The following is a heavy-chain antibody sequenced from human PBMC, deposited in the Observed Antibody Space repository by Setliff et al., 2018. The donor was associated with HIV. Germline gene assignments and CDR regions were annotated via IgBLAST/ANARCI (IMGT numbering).Heavy chain of an antibody. J-gene: IGHJ4*02. CDR3: ARSFGNGNSRLGN. CDR2: IYHRGST. D-gene: IGHD2-8*01. V-gene: IGHV4-39*01. CDR1: GASITTDTYY. Sequence: SETLSLTCTVSGASITTDTYYRAWIRQPPGKGLEWIGSIYHRGSTHHNPSLKSRVTFSVDTSKNQFSLKLSSVTAADTAVYYCARSFGNGNSRLGNWGQGTLVTVSS.